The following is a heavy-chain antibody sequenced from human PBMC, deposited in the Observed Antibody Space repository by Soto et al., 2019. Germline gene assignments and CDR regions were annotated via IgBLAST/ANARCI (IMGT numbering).Heavy chain of an antibody. Sequence: QVQLVQTGAEVKKPGSSVKVSCKASGGTFSSYTISWVRQAPGQGLEWMGRIIPILGIANYAQKFQGRVTITADKSTSTADMELSSLRSEDTAVYYCARGGITMVRGVIDYWGQGTLVTVSS. CDR3: ARGGITMVRGVIDY. J-gene: IGHJ4*02. CDR1: GGTFSSYT. D-gene: IGHD3-10*01. CDR2: IIPILGIA. V-gene: IGHV1-69*02.